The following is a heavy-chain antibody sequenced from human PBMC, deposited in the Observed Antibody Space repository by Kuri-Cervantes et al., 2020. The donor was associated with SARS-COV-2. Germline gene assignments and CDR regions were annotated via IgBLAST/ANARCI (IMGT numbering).Heavy chain of an antibody. CDR3: ARLFRWSDLHWFDP. CDR2: IIPILGIA. V-gene: IGHV1-69*10. D-gene: IGHD4-23*01. CDR1: GGTFSSYA. J-gene: IGHJ5*02. Sequence: SVKVSCKASGGTFSSYAISWVRQAPGQGLEWMGGIIPILGIANYAQKFQGRVTITADKSTSTAYMELSSLRSEDTAVYYCARLFRWSDLHWFDPWGRGTLVTVSS.